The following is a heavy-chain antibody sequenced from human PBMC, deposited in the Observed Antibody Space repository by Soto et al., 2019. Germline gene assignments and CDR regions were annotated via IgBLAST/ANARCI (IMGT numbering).Heavy chain of an antibody. CDR1: GYTFTSYD. V-gene: IGHV1-8*01. Sequence: ASVKVSCKASGYTFTSYDINWVRQATGQGLEWMGRMNPNSGNTGYAQKFQGRVTMTRNTSISTAYMELSSLRSEDTAEYYCAYYDSSGFFDYWGQGTLVTVSS. CDR3: AYYDSSGFFDY. D-gene: IGHD3-22*01. CDR2: MNPNSGNT. J-gene: IGHJ4*02.